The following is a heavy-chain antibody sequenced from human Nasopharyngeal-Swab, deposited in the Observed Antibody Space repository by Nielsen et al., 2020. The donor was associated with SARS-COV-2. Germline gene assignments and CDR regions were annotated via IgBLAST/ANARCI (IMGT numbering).Heavy chain of an antibody. V-gene: IGHV1-46*01. CDR3: ARDLTVTDGDYYYYGMDV. J-gene: IGHJ6*02. D-gene: IGHD4-17*01. CDR2: INPSCGST. Sequence: ASVKVSCKASGYTFTSYYMHWVRQAPGQGLEWMGIINPSCGSTSYAQKFQGRVTMTRDTSTSTVYMELSSLRSEDTAVYYCARDLTVTDGDYYYYGMDVWGQGTTVTVSS. CDR1: GYTFTSYY.